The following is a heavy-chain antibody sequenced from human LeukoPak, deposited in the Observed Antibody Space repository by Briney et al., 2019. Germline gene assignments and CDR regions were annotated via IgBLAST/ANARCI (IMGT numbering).Heavy chain of an antibody. V-gene: IGHV1-69*13. J-gene: IGHJ4*02. D-gene: IGHD4-17*01. Sequence: GASVKVSCKASGGTFSSYAISWVRQAPGQGLEWMGGIIPIFGTANYAQKFQGRVTITADESTSTAYMELSSLRSEDTAVYYCARGRGAMVTTYFDYWGQGTLVTVSS. CDR3: ARGRGAMVTTYFDY. CDR1: GGTFSSYA. CDR2: IIPIFGTA.